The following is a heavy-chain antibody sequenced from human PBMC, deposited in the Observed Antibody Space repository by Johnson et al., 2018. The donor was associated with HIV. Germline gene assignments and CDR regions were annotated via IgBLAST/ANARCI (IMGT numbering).Heavy chain of an antibody. CDR1: GFTFDDYG. V-gene: IGHV3-20*04. Sequence: VQLVESGGGVVQPGRSLRLSCAASGFTFDDYGMSWVRQAPGKGLEWVSGINWNGGSTGYADSVKGRFTISRDNAKKSLYLQMNSLTAEDTALYYCVRAKDEDAFDIWGQGTMVTVSS. J-gene: IGHJ3*02. CDR3: VRAKDEDAFDI. CDR2: INWNGGST.